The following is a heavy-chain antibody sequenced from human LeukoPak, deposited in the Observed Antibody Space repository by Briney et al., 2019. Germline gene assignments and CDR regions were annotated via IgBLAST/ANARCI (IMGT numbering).Heavy chain of an antibody. Sequence: GGSLRLSCAASGFPFSSYWMNWVRQAPGKGLGWFSRINTDESSTSYADSVKGRFTISRDNAKNTLYLQMNSLRAEDTAVYYCAREAIVGATTDAFDIWGQGTMVTVSS. CDR2: INTDESST. CDR3: AREAIVGATTDAFDI. D-gene: IGHD1-26*01. V-gene: IGHV3-74*01. J-gene: IGHJ3*02. CDR1: GFPFSSYW.